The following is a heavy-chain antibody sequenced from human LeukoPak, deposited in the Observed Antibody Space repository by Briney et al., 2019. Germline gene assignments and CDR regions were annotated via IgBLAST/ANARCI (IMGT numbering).Heavy chain of an antibody. D-gene: IGHD3-16*01. CDR3: TTGSSVTTLGDC. V-gene: IGHV3-15*01. CDR2: IKSKTDGGTT. CDR1: GFTFSNAW. Sequence: GGSLRLSCAASGFTFSNAWMSWVRQAPGKGLEWVGRIKSKTDGGTTDYAAPVKGRFTISRDDSKNTLCLQMNSLKTEDTAVYYCTTGSSVTTLGDCWGQGTLVTVSS. J-gene: IGHJ4*02.